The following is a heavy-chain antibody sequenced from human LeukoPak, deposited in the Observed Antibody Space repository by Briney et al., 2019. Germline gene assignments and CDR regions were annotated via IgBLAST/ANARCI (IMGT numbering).Heavy chain of an antibody. D-gene: IGHD3-22*01. CDR2: ISSSGSTI. V-gene: IGHV3-11*04. J-gene: IGHJ4*02. CDR1: GFTFSSYA. CDR3: ARVGVITTWVFDY. Sequence: GGSLRLSCAASGFTFSSYAMSWIRQAPGKGLEWVSYISSSGSTIYCADSVKGRFTISRDNAKNLLYLQMNSLRAEDTAVYYCARVGVITTWVFDYWGQGTLVTVSS.